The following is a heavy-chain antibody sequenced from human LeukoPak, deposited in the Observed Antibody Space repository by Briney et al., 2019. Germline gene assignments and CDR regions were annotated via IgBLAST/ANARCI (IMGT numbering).Heavy chain of an antibody. V-gene: IGHV3-7*03. J-gene: IGHJ4*02. CDR1: GFTFSSYW. CDR3: AKDYIPYDSSGYPLLYYFDY. D-gene: IGHD3-22*01. Sequence: GGSLRLSCAASGFTFSSYWMSWVRQAPGKGLEWVANIKQDGSEKYYVDSVKGRFTISRDNAKNSLYLQMNSLRAEDTAVYYCAKDYIPYDSSGYPLLYYFDYWGQGTLVTVSS. CDR2: IKQDGSEK.